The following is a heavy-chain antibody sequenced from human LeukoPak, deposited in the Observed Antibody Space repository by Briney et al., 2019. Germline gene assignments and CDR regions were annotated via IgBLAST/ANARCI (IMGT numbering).Heavy chain of an antibody. V-gene: IGHV4-4*07. D-gene: IGHD2-2*01. Sequence: SETLSLTCTVSGGSISSYYWSWIRQPAGKGLEWLGRIYTSGTTNYNPSLKSRVTMSVDTSKKQFSLKLSSVTAADTAIYYWARGYQLLAYYMDVWGEGTTVTVSS. CDR1: GGSISSYY. J-gene: IGHJ6*03. CDR3: ARGYQLLAYYMDV. CDR2: IYTSGTT.